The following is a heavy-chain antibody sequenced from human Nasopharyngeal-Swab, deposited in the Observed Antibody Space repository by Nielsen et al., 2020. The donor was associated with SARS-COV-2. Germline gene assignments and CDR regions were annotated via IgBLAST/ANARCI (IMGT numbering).Heavy chain of an antibody. D-gene: IGHD6-19*01. CDR1: GGSINSGDSC. Sequence: SETLSLTCTVSGGSINSGDSCWSWIRQPAGKGLEWIGYIYYSGSTNYNPSLKSRVTISVDTSKNQFSLKLSSVTAADTAVYYCARGSGWTLDYWGQGTLVTVSS. J-gene: IGHJ4*02. CDR3: ARGSGWTLDY. CDR2: IYYSGST. V-gene: IGHV4-61*08.